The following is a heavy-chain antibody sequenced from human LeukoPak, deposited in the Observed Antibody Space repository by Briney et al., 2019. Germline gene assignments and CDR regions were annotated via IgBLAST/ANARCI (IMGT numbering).Heavy chain of an antibody. D-gene: IGHD5-24*01. V-gene: IGHV3-23*01. Sequence: GGSLRLSCTASGFSFTDYAMNWVRQAPGKGLEWVSAISGRGQSTYYADSVKGRFTISRDNSKNTLYLQMNSLRAEDTAVYYCAKRGMTTIKEGFDYWGQGTLVTVSS. CDR2: ISGRGQST. CDR3: AKRGMTTIKEGFDY. CDR1: GFSFTDYA. J-gene: IGHJ4*02.